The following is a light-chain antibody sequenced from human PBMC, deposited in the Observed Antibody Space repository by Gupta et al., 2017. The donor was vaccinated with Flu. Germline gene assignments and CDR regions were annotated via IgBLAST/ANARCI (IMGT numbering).Light chain of an antibody. Sequence: RDTTWSSGSRNHIGSNNVRWYQQNPGQAPKVLIYNDNDRASGVPDRFSGTKSGASASLAIDGVQAEDEAVYYCQVWDDIIDGVVFGGGTKLTVL. CDR3: QVWDDIIDGVV. V-gene: IGLV1-44*01. CDR1: RNHIGSNN. J-gene: IGLJ2*01. CDR2: NDN.